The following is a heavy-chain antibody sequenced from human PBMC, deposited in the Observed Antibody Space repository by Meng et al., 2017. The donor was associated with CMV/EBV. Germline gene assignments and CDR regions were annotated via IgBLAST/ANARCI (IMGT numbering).Heavy chain of an antibody. CDR3: ASGGGSYYGY. V-gene: IGHV3-74*01. Sequence: GESLKISCAASEFTFSTYWIHWVRQAPGKGLVWVSRIDSDGSTTSYADSVKGRFTISRDNAKKTLYLQINSLRADDTAVYYCASGGGSYYGYWGQGTLVTVSS. CDR1: EFTFSTYW. D-gene: IGHD1-26*01. J-gene: IGHJ4*02. CDR2: IDSDGSTT.